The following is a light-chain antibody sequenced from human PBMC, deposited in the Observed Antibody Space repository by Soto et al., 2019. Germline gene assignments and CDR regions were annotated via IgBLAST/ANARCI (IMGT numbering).Light chain of an antibody. CDR3: SSYTSSSTRV. Sequence: QSALTQPASVSGSPGQSITISCTGTSSDVGGYNYVSWYQQHPDKAPKLMIYDVSNRPSGVSNRFSGSKSGNMASLTISGLQAEDEADYYCSSYTSSSTRVFGGGPKLTVL. J-gene: IGLJ3*02. V-gene: IGLV2-14*01. CDR1: SSDVGGYNY. CDR2: DVS.